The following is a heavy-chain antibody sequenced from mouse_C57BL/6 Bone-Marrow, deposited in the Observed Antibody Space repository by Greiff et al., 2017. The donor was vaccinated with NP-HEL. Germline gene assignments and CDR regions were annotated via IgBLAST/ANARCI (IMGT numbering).Heavy chain of an antibody. J-gene: IGHJ2*01. CDR2: IDPETGGT. V-gene: IGHV1-15*01. D-gene: IGHD2-1*01. CDR3: TRMGIYPYYFDY. CDR1: GYTFTDYE. Sequence: VQLQQSGAELVRPGASVTLSCKASGYTFTDYEMHWVKQTPVHGLEWIGAIDPETGGTAYNQKFKGKAILTADKSSSTAYMELRSLTSEDSAVYYCTRMGIYPYYFDYWGQGTTLTVSS.